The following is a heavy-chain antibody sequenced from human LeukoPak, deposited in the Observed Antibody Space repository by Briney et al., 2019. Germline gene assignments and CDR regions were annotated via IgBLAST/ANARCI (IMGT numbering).Heavy chain of an antibody. D-gene: IGHD2/OR15-2a*01. J-gene: IGHJ4*02. CDR2: ISGSGGST. CDR3: ASIKVRGGLELGETRFDY. CDR1: GFTFSSYA. V-gene: IGHV3-23*01. Sequence: GGSLRLSCAASGFTFSSYAMSWVRQAPGKGLEWVSAISGSGGSTYYADSVKGRFTISRDNSKNTLYLQMNSLRAEDTAVYYCASIKVRGGLELGETRFDYWGQGTLVTVSS.